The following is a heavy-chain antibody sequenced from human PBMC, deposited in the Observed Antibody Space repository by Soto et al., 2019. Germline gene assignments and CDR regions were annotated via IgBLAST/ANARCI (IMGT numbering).Heavy chain of an antibody. Sequence: SGPTLVNPTQTLTLTCTFSGFSLSTSGVGVGWIRQPPGKALEWLALIYWNDDKRYSPSLKSRLTITKDTSKNQVVLTMTNMDPVDTATYYCAHRQRYLDWLPKYFDYWGQGTLVTVYS. CDR3: AHRQRYLDWLPKYFDY. CDR2: IYWNDDK. J-gene: IGHJ4*02. D-gene: IGHD3-9*01. V-gene: IGHV2-5*01. CDR1: GFSLSTSGVG.